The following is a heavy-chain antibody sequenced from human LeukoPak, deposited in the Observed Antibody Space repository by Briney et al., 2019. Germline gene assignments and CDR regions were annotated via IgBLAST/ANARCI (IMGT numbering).Heavy chain of an antibody. CDR1: GFTFSRYW. J-gene: IGHJ4*02. D-gene: IGHD4-17*01. Sequence: GSLRLSCAASGFTFSRYWMHWVRQAPGKGPVWVSRINSDGSSTTYADSVKGRFTISRDNAKNTLYLQMNSLRAEGTAVYFCARDREATVTTYDYWGQGTLVTVSS. CDR3: ARDREATVTTYDY. V-gene: IGHV3-74*01. CDR2: INSDGSST.